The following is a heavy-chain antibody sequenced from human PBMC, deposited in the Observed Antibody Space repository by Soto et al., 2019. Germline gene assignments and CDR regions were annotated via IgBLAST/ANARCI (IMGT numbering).Heavy chain of an antibody. Sequence: SETLSLTCGVSGGTVASSHLWSWVRQSPGGGLEWIGNVYHTGDTNLNPSLQSRVTISVDKSNNQFSLRLNSLTAADTAVYFCAREIVTAGGNNYFDPWGPGTLVTVYS. CDR1: GGTVASSHL. D-gene: IGHD2-21*02. CDR3: AREIVTAGGNNYFDP. V-gene: IGHV4-4*02. J-gene: IGHJ5*02. CDR2: VYHTGDT.